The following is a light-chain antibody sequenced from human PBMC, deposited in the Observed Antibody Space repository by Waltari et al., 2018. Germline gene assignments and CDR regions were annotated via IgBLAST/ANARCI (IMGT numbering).Light chain of an antibody. CDR1: SNDVGGYNS. V-gene: IGLV2-14*01. J-gene: IGLJ2*01. Sequence: QSALTQPASVSGSPGQSVTIFCAGTSNDVGGYNSVSWYQEHPGQAPRVIIYDVSDRPSGVSDRFSGSKSGNTASLTISGLQAEDEVDYYCSSQSSNDVVLFGGGTKLTVL. CDR3: SSQSSNDVVL. CDR2: DVS.